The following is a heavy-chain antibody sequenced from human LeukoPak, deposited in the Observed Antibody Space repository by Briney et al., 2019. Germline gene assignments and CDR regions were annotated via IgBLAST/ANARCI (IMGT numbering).Heavy chain of an antibody. Sequence: SVKVSCKASGGTFSSYAISWVRQAPGQGLEWMGGIIPIFGTANYAQKFQGRVTITADKSTSTAYMELSSLRSEDTAVYYCARAFLELTMVRDYGMDVRGKGPRSPSPQ. CDR1: GGTFSSYA. CDR3: ARAFLELTMVRDYGMDV. V-gene: IGHV1-69*06. CDR2: IIPIFGTA. D-gene: IGHD3-10*01. J-gene: IGHJ6*04.